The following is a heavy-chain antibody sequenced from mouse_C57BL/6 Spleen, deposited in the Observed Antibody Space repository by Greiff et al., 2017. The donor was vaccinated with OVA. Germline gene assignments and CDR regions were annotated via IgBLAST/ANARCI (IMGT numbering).Heavy chain of an antibody. D-gene: IGHD1-1*01. CDR1: GYTFTNYW. CDR2: IYPGGGYT. CDR3: ARSGYYGSSSYAMDY. Sequence: QVQLQQSGAELVRPGPSVKMSCKASGYTFTNYWIGWAKQRPGHGLEWIGDIYPGGGYTNYNEKFKGKATLTADKSSSTAYMQFSSLTSEDSAIYYCARSGYYGSSSYAMDYWGQGTSVTVSS. J-gene: IGHJ4*01. V-gene: IGHV1-63*01.